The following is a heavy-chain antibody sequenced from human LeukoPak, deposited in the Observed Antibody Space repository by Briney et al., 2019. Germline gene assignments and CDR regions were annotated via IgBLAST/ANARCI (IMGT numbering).Heavy chain of an antibody. V-gene: IGHV4-39*01. J-gene: IGHJ4*02. CDR3: ARHLGSSSWFDY. CDR1: GGSISSTSYY. Sequence: PSETLSLTCTVSGGSISSTSYYWGWIRQPPGKGLEWIGGIYYTGSAYYTPALKSRVTISVDTSKNQFSLKLSSVTAADTAVYYCARHLGSSSWFDYWGQGTLVTVSS. D-gene: IGHD6-13*01. CDR2: IYYTGSA.